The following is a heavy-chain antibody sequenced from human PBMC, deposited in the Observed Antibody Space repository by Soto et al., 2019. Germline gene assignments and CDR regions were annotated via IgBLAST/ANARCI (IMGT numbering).Heavy chain of an antibody. Sequence: SVKVSCKASGFTFTSSAVQWVRQARGQRLEWIGWIVVGSGNTNYAQKFQERVTITRDMSTSTAYMELSSLRSEDTAVYYCADRTHYYYGTDVWGQGTTVTVYS. V-gene: IGHV1-58*01. J-gene: IGHJ6*02. CDR3: ADRTHYYYGTDV. CDR2: IVVGSGNT. CDR1: GFTFTSSA.